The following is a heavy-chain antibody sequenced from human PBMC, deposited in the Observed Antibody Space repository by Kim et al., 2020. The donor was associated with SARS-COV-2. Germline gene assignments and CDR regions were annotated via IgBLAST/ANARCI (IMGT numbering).Heavy chain of an antibody. Sequence: STYYNPSLKSRVTISVDTSKNQFSLKLSSVTAADKAVYYCARDCRYYFDYWGQGTLVTVSS. CDR3: ARDCRYYFDY. CDR2: ST. J-gene: IGHJ4*02. V-gene: IGHV4-31*02.